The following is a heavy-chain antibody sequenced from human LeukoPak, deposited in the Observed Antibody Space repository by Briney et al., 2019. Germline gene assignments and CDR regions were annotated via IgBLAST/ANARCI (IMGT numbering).Heavy chain of an antibody. V-gene: IGHV4-34*01. Sequence: SETPSLTCAVYGAPFSGYYWSWIRQPPGKGLEWIGEINHSGSTNYNPSLKSRVTISVDTSKNQFSLKLSSVTAADTAVYYCATGYSYGIDYWGQGTLVTVSS. CDR2: INHSGST. D-gene: IGHD5-18*01. J-gene: IGHJ4*02. CDR1: GAPFSGYY. CDR3: ATGYSYGIDY.